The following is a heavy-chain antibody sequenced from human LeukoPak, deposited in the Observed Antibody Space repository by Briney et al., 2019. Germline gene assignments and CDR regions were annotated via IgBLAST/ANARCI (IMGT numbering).Heavy chain of an antibody. J-gene: IGHJ3*02. D-gene: IGHD6-6*01. CDR1: GFTFSSYA. V-gene: IGHV3-30-3*01. CDR2: ISYDGSNK. CDR3: ARGANGIAARDAFDI. Sequence: GGSLRLSCAASGFTFSSYAMHWVRQAPGKGLEWVAVISYDGSNKYYADSVKGRFTISRDNSKNTLYLQMNSLRAEDTAVYYCARGANGIAARDAFDIWGQGTMVTVSS.